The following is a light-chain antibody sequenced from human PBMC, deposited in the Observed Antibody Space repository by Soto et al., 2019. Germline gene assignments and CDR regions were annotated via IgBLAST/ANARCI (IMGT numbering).Light chain of an antibody. V-gene: IGKV3-11*01. Sequence: EIVLTQSPATLSLSPGERATLSCRASQSVSSCLAWYHQKPGQAPRLLIYDASNRATGIPARFSGSGSGTDFTLTISSLEPEDFAVYYCQQCPNWPTFGGWTKV. CDR2: DAS. CDR3: QQCPNWPT. CDR1: QSVSSC. J-gene: IGKJ4*01.